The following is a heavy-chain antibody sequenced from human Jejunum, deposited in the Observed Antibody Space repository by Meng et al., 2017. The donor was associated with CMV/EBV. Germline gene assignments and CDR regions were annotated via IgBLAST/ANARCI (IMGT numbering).Heavy chain of an antibody. V-gene: IGHV4-38-2*02. CDR3: GRLDRTTADP. CDR1: GYSISTGYY. J-gene: IGHJ5*02. CDR2: IHHSGST. D-gene: IGHD1-7*01. Sequence: CTVSGYSISTGYYWGWIRQPPGKGLEWIGHIHHSGSTYYNPSLKSRVTISADTSKNQFSLRLRSVTAADTAVYYCGRLDRTTADPWGQGTLVTVSS.